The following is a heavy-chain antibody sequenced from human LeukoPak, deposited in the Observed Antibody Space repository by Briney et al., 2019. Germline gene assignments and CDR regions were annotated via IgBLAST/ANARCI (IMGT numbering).Heavy chain of an antibody. CDR1: GFTFGDYA. D-gene: IGHD3-9*01. V-gene: IGHV3-13*04. J-gene: IGHJ4*02. Sequence: SGGSLRLSCTASGFTFGDYAMNWVRQVTGEGLECLSAIGNGGDTYYAGSVKGRFTISRENAKNSLYLQMNSLRAGDTAVYYCARGNILTGYSDWGRGTLVTVSS. CDR3: ARGNILTGYSD. CDR2: IGNGGDT.